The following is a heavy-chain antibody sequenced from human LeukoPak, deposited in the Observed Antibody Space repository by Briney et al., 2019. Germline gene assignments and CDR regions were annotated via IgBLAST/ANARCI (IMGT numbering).Heavy chain of an antibody. V-gene: IGHV3-7*05. CDR1: GFTFTNYW. J-gene: IGHJ4*02. CDR2: IKPDGSEK. D-gene: IGHD2-15*01. CDR3: TRGGGTFDN. Sequence: GGSLRLSCAASGFTFTNYWMAWVRQAPGKGLEWVATIKPDGSEKYYVDSVKGRFTFSRDNAKNSLYLQMNSLRAEDTAVYYCTRGGGTFDNWGQGTLVTVS.